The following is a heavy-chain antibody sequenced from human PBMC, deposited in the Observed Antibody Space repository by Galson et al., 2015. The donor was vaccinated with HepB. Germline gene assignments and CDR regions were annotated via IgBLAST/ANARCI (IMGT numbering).Heavy chain of an antibody. Sequence: SLRLSCAASGFTFSTYSTNWVRQAPGKGLEWVSSISSSGSYIYYTDSVKGRFTISRDNAKNSLYLQMSSLRAEDTAVYYCARDREVRGIINYYYGMAVWGQGTTVTVSS. J-gene: IGHJ6*02. D-gene: IGHD3-10*01. CDR3: ARDREVRGIINYYYGMAV. V-gene: IGHV3-21*01. CDR2: ISSSGSYI. CDR1: GFTFSTYS.